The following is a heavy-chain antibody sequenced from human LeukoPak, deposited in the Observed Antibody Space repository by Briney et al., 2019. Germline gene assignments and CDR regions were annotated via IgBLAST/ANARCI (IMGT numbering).Heavy chain of an antibody. J-gene: IGHJ5*02. CDR2: IIPIFGTA. D-gene: IGHD2-2*02. Sequence: SVKVSCKASGGTFSIYAISWVRQAPGQGLEWMGGIIPIFGTANYAQKFQGRVTITADESTSTAYMELSSLRSEDTAVYYCARRPYCSSTSCYRLDPWGQGTLVTVSS. CDR3: ARRPYCSSTSCYRLDP. CDR1: GGTFSIYA. V-gene: IGHV1-69*13.